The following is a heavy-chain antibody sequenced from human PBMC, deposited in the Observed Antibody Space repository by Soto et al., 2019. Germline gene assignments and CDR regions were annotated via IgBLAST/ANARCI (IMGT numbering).Heavy chain of an antibody. CDR2: INSYNGDT. V-gene: IGHV1-18*04. CDR3: ARDQWLKVPAVVGDKSDS. J-gene: IGHJ5*02. Sequence: QVQLVQSGGEEKKPGASVKVSCKASGYDFIGHGISWVRQARGQGLEWMGWINSYNGDTKYARKYQDRITLTKDKSTRTVYMELTSLRSDDTAVYYCARDQWLKVPAVVGDKSDSWGQGTLVTVSS. D-gene: IGHD6-19*01. CDR1: GYDFIGHG.